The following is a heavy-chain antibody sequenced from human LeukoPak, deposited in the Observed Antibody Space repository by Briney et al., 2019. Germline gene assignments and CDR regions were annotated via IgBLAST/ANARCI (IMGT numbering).Heavy chain of an antibody. CDR3: ARGTTVTLYGYYYYYMDV. D-gene: IGHD4-17*01. J-gene: IGHJ6*03. CDR2: INPSGGST. CDR1: GYTSTSYY. V-gene: IGHV1-46*03. Sequence: ASVKVSCKASGYTSTSYYMHWVRQAPGQGLEWMGIINPSGGSTSYAQKFQGRVTMSRDTSTSTVYMELSSLRSEDTAVYYCARGTTVTLYGYYYYYMDVWGKGTTVTVSS.